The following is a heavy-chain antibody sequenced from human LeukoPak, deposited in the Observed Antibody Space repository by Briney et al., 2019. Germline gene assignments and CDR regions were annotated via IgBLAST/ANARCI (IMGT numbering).Heavy chain of an antibody. CDR1: GGSISSSSYY. CDR2: IYYSGST. D-gene: IGHD2-8*01. J-gene: IGHJ4*02. Sequence: SETLSLTCTVSGGSISSSSYYWGWIRPPPGKGLEWIGSIYYSGSTYYNPSLKSRVTISVDTSKNQFSLKLSSVTAADTAVYYCARGHDCTNGVCYTPHFDYWGQGTLVTVSS. V-gene: IGHV4-39*07. CDR3: ARGHDCTNGVCYTPHFDY.